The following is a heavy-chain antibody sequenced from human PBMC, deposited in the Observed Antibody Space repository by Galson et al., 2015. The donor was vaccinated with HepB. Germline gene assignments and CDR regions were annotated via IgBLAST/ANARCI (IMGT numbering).Heavy chain of an antibody. Sequence: SLRLSCAGSGFSFSSYAMHWVRQAPGKGLERVATISNDGSNKYHADSVKGRFTISRDSSKKTLYLQMNSLRGEDTAVYYCAKDRDYYGSGSYDNWGQGTLVTVSS. CDR2: ISNDGSNK. CDR1: GFSFSSYA. V-gene: IGHV3-30-3*01. CDR3: AKDRDYYGSGSYDN. J-gene: IGHJ4*02. D-gene: IGHD3-10*01.